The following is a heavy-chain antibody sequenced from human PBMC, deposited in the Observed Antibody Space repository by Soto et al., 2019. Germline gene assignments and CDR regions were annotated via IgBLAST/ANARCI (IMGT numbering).Heavy chain of an antibody. CDR1: GFTFDDYA. Sequence: GGSLRLSCAASGFTFDDYAMHWVRQAPGKGLEWVSGISWNSGSIGYADSVKGRFTISRDNAKNSLYLQMNSLRAEDTALYYCAKAYSSSWDLNPSNNWFDPWGQGTLVTVSS. CDR3: AKAYSSSWDLNPSNNWFDP. J-gene: IGHJ5*02. CDR2: ISWNSGSI. V-gene: IGHV3-9*01. D-gene: IGHD6-13*01.